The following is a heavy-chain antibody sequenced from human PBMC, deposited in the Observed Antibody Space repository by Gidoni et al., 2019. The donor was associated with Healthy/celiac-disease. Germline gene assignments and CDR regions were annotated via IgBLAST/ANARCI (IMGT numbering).Heavy chain of an antibody. CDR1: GGSISSSSYY. Sequence: QLQLQESGPGLGKPSEPLSLTCTVSGGSISSSSYYWGWIRQPPGKGLVWLGSIYYSGSTYDNPSLKSRVTISVDTSKNQFSLKLSSVTAADTAVYYCARHRSGCTMKLTFDIWGQGTMVTVSS. J-gene: IGHJ3*02. D-gene: IGHD2-8*01. CDR3: ARHRSGCTMKLTFDI. CDR2: IYYSGST. V-gene: IGHV4-39*01.